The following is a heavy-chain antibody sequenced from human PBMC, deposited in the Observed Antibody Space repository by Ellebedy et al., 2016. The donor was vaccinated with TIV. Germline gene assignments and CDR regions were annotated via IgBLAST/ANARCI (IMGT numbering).Heavy chain of an antibody. J-gene: IGHJ6*02. CDR3: ARVRRGSSGMDV. CDR2: INPDSGVT. V-gene: IGHV1-2*02. D-gene: IGHD6-13*01. Sequence: ASVKVSCKASGYTFTANYVHWVRQAPGQGLEWMGWINPDSGVTNFPQKFQGRVTMTREPSVNTAYMELSRLESADTAVYYCARVRRGSSGMDVWGQGTTVTVS. CDR1: GYTFTANY.